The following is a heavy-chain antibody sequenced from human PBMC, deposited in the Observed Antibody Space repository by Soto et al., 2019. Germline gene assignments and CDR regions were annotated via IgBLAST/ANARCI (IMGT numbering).Heavy chain of an antibody. CDR1: GFTFSSYG. D-gene: IGHD6-13*01. J-gene: IGHJ2*01. V-gene: IGHV3-33*01. CDR2: IWYDGSNK. CDR3: ERVSKAAAEHWYFDL. Sequence: QVQLVESGGGVVQPGRSLRLSCAASGFTFSSYGMHWVRQAPGKGLEWVAVIWYDGSNKYYADSVKGRFTISRDNSKNTLYLQMNILRAEDTAVYYCERVSKAAAEHWYFDLWGRGTLVTVSS.